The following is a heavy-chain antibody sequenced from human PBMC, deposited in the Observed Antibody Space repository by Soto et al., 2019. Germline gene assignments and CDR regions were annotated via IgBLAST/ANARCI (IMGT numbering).Heavy chain of an antibody. CDR2: ISYDGSNK. D-gene: IGHD5-18*01. CDR1: GFTFSSYA. CDR3: ARAGGYSYGTEGASFDY. Sequence: LRLSCAASGFTFSSYAMHWVRQAPGKGLEWVAVISYDGSNKYYADSVKGRFTISRDNSKNTLYLQINSLRAEDTAVYYCARAGGYSYGTEGASFDYWGQGTLVTVSS. V-gene: IGHV3-30-3*01. J-gene: IGHJ4*02.